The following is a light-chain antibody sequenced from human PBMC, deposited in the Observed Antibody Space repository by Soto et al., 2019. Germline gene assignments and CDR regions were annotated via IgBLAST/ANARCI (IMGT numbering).Light chain of an antibody. V-gene: IGKV3-15*01. Sequence: EIVMTQSPATLSVSPGERATLSCRASQIVSSNLAWYQQKTGQAPTLLIYGASTRATGIPARSSGSGSCTEVIITISSLQAADVAVDYCQQYNSWSPGTFGQGTKLEIK. CDR3: QQYNSWSPGT. J-gene: IGKJ2*01. CDR1: QIVSSN. CDR2: GAS.